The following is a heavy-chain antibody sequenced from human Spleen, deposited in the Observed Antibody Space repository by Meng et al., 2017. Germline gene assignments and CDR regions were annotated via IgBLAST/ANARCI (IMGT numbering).Heavy chain of an antibody. J-gene: IGHJ4*02. CDR1: GFTFSSYW. Sequence: GESLKISCAASGFTFSSYWMHWVRQAPGEGLVWVSRINTDASITTYADSVKGRFTISRDDAKNTVYLQMNSLRAEDTAVYYCARDADWVIFDHWGQGALVTVSS. V-gene: IGHV3-74*03. D-gene: IGHD3-9*01. CDR3: ARDADWVIFDH. CDR2: INTDASIT.